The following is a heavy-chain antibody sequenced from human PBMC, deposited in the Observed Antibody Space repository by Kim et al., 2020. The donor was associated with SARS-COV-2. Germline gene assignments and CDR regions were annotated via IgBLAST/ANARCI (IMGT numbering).Heavy chain of an antibody. CDR1: GFTFSSYA. CDR3: AKVGRLYRGGPYYGMDV. D-gene: IGHD3-16*01. J-gene: IGHJ6*02. V-gene: IGHV3-23*01. CDR2: ISGSGGST. Sequence: GGSLRLSCAASGFTFSSYAMSWVRQAPGKGLEWVSAISGSGGSTYYADSVKGRFTISRDNSKNTLYLQMNSLRAEDTAVYYCAKVGRLYRGGPYYGMDVWGQGTLVTVSS.